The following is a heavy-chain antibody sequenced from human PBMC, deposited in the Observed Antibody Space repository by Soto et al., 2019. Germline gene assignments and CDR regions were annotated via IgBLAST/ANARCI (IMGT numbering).Heavy chain of an antibody. CDR2: ITGSGGGT. CDR3: AKRPLTAAGFDY. CDR1: GFTFSNYA. V-gene: IGHV3-23*01. D-gene: IGHD6-13*01. J-gene: IGHJ4*02. Sequence: EVQLLESGGGLVQPGGSLRLSCAASGFTFSNYAMTWVRQAPGKGLEWVSGITGSGGGTYFVDSVKGRFTISRDNSENTVYLQMNSLRAEDTAVYYCAKRPLTAAGFDYWGQGTLVTVSS.